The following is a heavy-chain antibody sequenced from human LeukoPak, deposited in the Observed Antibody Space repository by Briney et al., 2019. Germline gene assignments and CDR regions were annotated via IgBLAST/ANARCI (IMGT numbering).Heavy chain of an antibody. CDR3: ARGRFRFLGYSGYDVLDY. CDR1: GGSFSGYY. D-gene: IGHD5-12*01. V-gene: IGHV4-34*01. CDR2: INHSGST. J-gene: IGHJ4*02. Sequence: PSETLSLTCAVYGGSFSGYYWSWIRQPPGKGLEWIGEINHSGSTNYSPSLKSRVTISVDTSKNQFSLKLSSVTAADTAVYYCARGRFRFLGYSGYDVLDYWGQGTLVTVSS.